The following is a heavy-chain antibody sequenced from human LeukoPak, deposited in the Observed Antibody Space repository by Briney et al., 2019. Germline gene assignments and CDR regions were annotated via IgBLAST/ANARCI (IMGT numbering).Heavy chain of an antibody. CDR2: IYYTGST. Sequence: PSETLSLTCTVSGGSISSYHWSWIRQPPGKGLGWIGYIYYTGSTNYNPSLKSRVTISVDTSKNQFSLKLSSVTAADTAVYYCARHLDYYGSGTYEFWGQGTLVTVSS. D-gene: IGHD3-10*01. CDR3: ARHLDYYGSGTYEF. V-gene: IGHV4-59*08. J-gene: IGHJ4*02. CDR1: GGSISSYH.